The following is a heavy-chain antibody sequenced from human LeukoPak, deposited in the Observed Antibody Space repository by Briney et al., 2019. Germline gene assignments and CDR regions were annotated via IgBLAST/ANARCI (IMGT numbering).Heavy chain of an antibody. CDR3: ARGNHLDY. J-gene: IGHJ4*02. D-gene: IGHD1-14*01. CDR1: GFTFSSYW. CDR2: INTDGSST. Sequence: GGSLRLSCAASGFTFSSYWMDWVRQAPEKGLVWVSRINTDGSSTTYADFVKGRFTVSRDNAKNTLYLQMNSLRAEDTAVYYCARGNHLDYWGQGTLVTVSS. V-gene: IGHV3-74*03.